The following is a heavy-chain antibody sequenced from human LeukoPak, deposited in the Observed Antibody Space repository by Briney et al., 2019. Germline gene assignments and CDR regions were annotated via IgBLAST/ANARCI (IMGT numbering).Heavy chain of an antibody. CDR1: GGSISSGAW. CDR3: ARWGYYYDGSGLDY. CDR2: IYHNGST. Sequence: SETLSLTCAVSGGSISSGAWWCWVRQPPGKGLEWIGEIYHNGSTNYNPSLKSRVTISVDKSKNQFSLKLSSVTAADTAVYYCARWGYYYDGSGLDYWGQGTLVTVSS. D-gene: IGHD3-22*01. V-gene: IGHV4-4*02. J-gene: IGHJ4*02.